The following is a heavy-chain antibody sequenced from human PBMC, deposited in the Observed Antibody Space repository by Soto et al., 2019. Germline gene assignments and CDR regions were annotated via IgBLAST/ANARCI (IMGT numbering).Heavy chain of an antibody. D-gene: IGHD1-1*01. CDR3: ARHSLYRIMGTENWFDP. V-gene: IGHV4-59*08. CDR2: IYYSGST. Sequence: PSETLSLTCTVSGGSISSYYWSWILQPPGKGLEWIGYIYYSGSTNYNPSLKSRVTISVDTSKNQFSLKLSSVTAADTAVYYCARHSLYRIMGTENWFDPWGQGTLVTVSS. CDR1: GGSISSYY. J-gene: IGHJ5*02.